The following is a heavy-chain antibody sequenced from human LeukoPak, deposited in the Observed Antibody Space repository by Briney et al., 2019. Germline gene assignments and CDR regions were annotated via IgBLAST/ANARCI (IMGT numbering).Heavy chain of an antibody. CDR1: GFTFNGYG. CDR2: IWNDGSNK. D-gene: IGHD3-16*01. CDR3: ARAVGPFDY. Sequence: GGSLRLSCAASGFTFNGYGIHWVRQAPGKGLEWVAVIWNDGSNKYYADSVKGRFTISRDNSKDTLYLQMNSLRVEDTAVYYCARAVGPFDYWGQGTLVTVSS. V-gene: IGHV3-33*01. J-gene: IGHJ4*02.